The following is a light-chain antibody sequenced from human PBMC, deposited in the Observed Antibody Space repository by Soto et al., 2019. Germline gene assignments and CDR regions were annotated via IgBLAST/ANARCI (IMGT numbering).Light chain of an antibody. CDR3: QHYSGYPWT. CDR2: KAS. Sequence: DIQMTQSPSTLSASVGDRVTITCRASQSISTWLAWYQQKPGKAPKLLTYKASSLESGVPSRFSGFGSGTEFTLTISSLQPDDFATYYCQHYSGYPWTFGHGTQVDIK. J-gene: IGKJ1*01. CDR1: QSISTW. V-gene: IGKV1-5*03.